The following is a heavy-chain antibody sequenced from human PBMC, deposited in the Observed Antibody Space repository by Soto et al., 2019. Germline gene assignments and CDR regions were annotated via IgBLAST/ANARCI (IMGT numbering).Heavy chain of an antibody. J-gene: IGHJ6*02. Sequence: GASVKVSCKASGGTFSSHAISWVRQAPGQGLEWMGGIIPIFGTANYAQKFQGRVTITADESTSTAYMELSSLRSEDTAVYYCAVGGGSCYSCYYYGMDVWGQGTTVTVSS. CDR3: AVGGGSCYSCYYYGMDV. D-gene: IGHD2-15*01. V-gene: IGHV1-69*13. CDR2: IIPIFGTA. CDR1: GGTFSSHA.